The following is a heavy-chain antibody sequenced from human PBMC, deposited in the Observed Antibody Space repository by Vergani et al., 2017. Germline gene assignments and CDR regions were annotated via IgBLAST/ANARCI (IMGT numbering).Heavy chain of an antibody. CDR3: ASRVSAGGGLDT. Sequence: EVQLLESGGDLVQPGGSLRLSCAASGFTFSSYAMSWVRQSPGKGLEWVSSITSTGATINYADSVKGRFTISRDNAKKFLYLQMNNLRAEDTALYYCASRVSAGGGLDTWGQGTLVTVS. CDR1: GFTFSSYA. V-gene: IGHV3-23*01. D-gene: IGHD2-15*01. CDR2: ITSTGATI. J-gene: IGHJ5*02.